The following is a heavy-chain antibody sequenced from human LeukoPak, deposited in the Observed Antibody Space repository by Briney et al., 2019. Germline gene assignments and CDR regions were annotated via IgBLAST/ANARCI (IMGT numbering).Heavy chain of an antibody. CDR3: VREDTPATANY. Sequence: GTSLRLSCAASGFNFANHAMSWVRQTPGKGLEWVSAISGGGDITYYADSVKGRFTISRDNSKDTLFLQMHSLRPGDTAVYYCVREDTPATANYWGQGTLVTISS. J-gene: IGHJ4*02. CDR2: ISGGGDIT. D-gene: IGHD2-21*02. CDR1: GFNFANHA. V-gene: IGHV3-23*01.